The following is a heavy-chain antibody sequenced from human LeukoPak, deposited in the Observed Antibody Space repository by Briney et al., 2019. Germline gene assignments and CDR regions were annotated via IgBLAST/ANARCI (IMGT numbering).Heavy chain of an antibody. D-gene: IGHD6-13*01. V-gene: IGHV4-59*01. J-gene: IGHJ4*02. CDR1: GGSISSYY. CDR2: IYYSGST. Sequence: SETLSLTCTVSGGSISSYYWSWIRQPPGKGLEWIGYIYYSGSTNYNPSLKSRVTISVDTSKSQFSLKLSSVTAADTAVYYCARDLGRSSSWYDYWGQGTLVTVSS. CDR3: ARDLGRSSSWYDY.